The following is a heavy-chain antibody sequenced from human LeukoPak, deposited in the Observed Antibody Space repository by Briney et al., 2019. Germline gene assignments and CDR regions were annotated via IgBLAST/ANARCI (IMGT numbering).Heavy chain of an antibody. CDR3: ARGRRSRRGYSGYDLPDY. Sequence: SQTLSLTCAISGDSVSSNSAGWNWIRQSPSRGLEWLGRTYYRSKWYNDYAVSVKSRITINPDTSKNQFSLQLNSVTPEDTAVYYCARGRRSRRGYSGYDLPDYWGQGTLVTVSS. D-gene: IGHD5-12*01. V-gene: IGHV6-1*01. CDR2: TYYRSKWYN. CDR1: GDSVSSNSAG. J-gene: IGHJ4*02.